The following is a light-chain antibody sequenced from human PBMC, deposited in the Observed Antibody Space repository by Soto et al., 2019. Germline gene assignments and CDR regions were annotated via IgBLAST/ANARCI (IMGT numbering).Light chain of an antibody. Sequence: EVVLTQSPGTLSLSPGESATLSCRASQSVSGMYLAWYQQKPGQAPRLLIYGTSNRATGIPDRFSGSGSGTDFTLTISRLEPEDFAVYYCQQYGSSPLTFGPGTKVDIK. CDR1: QSVSGMY. V-gene: IGKV3-20*01. J-gene: IGKJ3*01. CDR3: QQYGSSPLT. CDR2: GTS.